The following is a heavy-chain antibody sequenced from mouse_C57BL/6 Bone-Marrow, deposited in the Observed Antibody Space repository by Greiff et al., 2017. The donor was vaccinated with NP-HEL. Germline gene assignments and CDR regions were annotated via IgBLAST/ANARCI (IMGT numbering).Heavy chain of an antibody. CDR1: GYTFTDYY. J-gene: IGHJ4*01. Sequence: EVKLQESGPVLVKPGASVKMSCKASGYTFTDYYMNWVKQSHGKSLEWIGVINPYNGGTSYNQKFKGKATLTVDKSSSTAYMELNSLTSEDSAVYYCARPLSYAMDYWGQGTSVTVSS. CDR2: INPYNGGT. V-gene: IGHV1-19*01. CDR3: ARPLSYAMDY.